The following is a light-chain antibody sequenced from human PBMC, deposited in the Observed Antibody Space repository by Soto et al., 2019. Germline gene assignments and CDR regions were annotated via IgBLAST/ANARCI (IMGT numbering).Light chain of an antibody. CDR3: QQRSNWPPKYT. V-gene: IGKV3-11*01. CDR2: DAS. Sequence: EIVLTQSPATLSLSPGKRATLSCRASQSASSYLAWYQQKPGQAPRLLISDASNRATGIPARFSGSGSGTDFTLTISSLEPEDFAVYYCQQRSNWPPKYTFGQGTRLEIK. J-gene: IGKJ2*01. CDR1: QSASSY.